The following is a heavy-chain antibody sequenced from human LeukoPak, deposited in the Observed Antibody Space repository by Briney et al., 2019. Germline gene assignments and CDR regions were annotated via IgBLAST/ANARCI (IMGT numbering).Heavy chain of an antibody. J-gene: IGHJ4*02. D-gene: IGHD5-12*01. CDR3: ARDKGDGYNWGTIDY. CDR2: IWYDGSNK. CDR1: GFTFSSYG. V-gene: IGHV3-33*01. Sequence: PGRSLRLSWAASGFTFSSYGMHWVRQAPGKGLEWVAVIWYDGSNKYYADSVKGRFTISRDNSKNTLYLQMNSLRAEDTAVYYCARDKGDGYNWGTIDYWGQGTLVTVSS.